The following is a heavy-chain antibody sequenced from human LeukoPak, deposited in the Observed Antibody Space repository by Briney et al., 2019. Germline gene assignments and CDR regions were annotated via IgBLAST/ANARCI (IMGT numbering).Heavy chain of an antibody. Sequence: PGGSLRLSCAASGFTYSNYAMSWVRQAPGQGLEWVSAIHGSGHDTFYADAVKGRFTVSRDNSRNTLYLQLNSLRAEDTAVYYCAKDYDFRSGYPPLSNWGQGTLVTVSS. J-gene: IGHJ4*02. CDR1: GFTYSNYA. CDR2: IHGSGHDT. CDR3: AKDYDFRSGYPPLSN. D-gene: IGHD3-3*01. V-gene: IGHV3-23*01.